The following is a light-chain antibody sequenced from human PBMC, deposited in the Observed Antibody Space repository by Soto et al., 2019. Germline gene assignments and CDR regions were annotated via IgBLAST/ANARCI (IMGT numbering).Light chain of an antibody. J-gene: IGKJ4*01. Sequence: EIVLTQSPATLSLSPGERATLSCRASQTIYSYLAWYQQKPGQAPRLLIYDASHRATGIPTRFSGSGSGTDFTLTISSLEPEDFALYYCHQRYNWLLTFGGGTKVEI. CDR1: QTIYSY. V-gene: IGKV3-11*01. CDR3: HQRYNWLLT. CDR2: DAS.